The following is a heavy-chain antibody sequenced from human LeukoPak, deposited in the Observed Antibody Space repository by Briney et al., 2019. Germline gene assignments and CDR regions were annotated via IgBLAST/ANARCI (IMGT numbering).Heavy chain of an antibody. D-gene: IGHD6-19*01. CDR3: AKDFGSGFDY. J-gene: IGHJ4*02. CDR1: GFTFSSYA. V-gene: IGHV3-30*02. Sequence: GRSLRLSCAASGFTFSSYAMHWVRQAPGKGLEWVAFIRYDGSNKYYADSVKGRFTISRDNAKNSLYLQMNSLRAEDTALYYCAKDFGSGFDYWGQGTLDTVSS. CDR2: IRYDGSNK.